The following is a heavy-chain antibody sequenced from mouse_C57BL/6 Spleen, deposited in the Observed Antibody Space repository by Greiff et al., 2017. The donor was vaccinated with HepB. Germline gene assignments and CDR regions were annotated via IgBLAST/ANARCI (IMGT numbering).Heavy chain of an antibody. CDR3: ARRGSNYLVYYAMDY. J-gene: IGHJ4*01. CDR1: GYTFTDYN. D-gene: IGHD2-5*01. CDR2: INPNNGGT. Sequence: EVQLQQSGPELVKPGASVKIPCKASGYTFTDYNMDWVKQSHGKSLEWIGDINPNNGGTIYNQKFKGKATLTVDKSSSTAYMELRSLTSEDTAVYYCARRGSNYLVYYAMDYWGQGTSVTVSS. V-gene: IGHV1-18*01.